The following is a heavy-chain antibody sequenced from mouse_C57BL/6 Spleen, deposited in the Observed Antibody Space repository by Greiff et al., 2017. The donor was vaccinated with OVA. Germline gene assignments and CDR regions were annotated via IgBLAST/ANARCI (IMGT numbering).Heavy chain of an antibody. J-gene: IGHJ4*01. V-gene: IGHV1-69*01. Sequence: QVQLQQPGAELVMPGASVKLSCKASGYTFTSYWMHWVKQRPGQGLEWIGEIDPSDSYTNSNQKFKGKSTLTVDKSSSTAYMQLSSLTTEDSAVYYCASRSMDPYAMDYWGQGTSVTVSS. CDR1: GYTFTSYW. CDR3: ASRSMDPYAMDY. CDR2: IDPSDSYT. D-gene: IGHD1-1*02.